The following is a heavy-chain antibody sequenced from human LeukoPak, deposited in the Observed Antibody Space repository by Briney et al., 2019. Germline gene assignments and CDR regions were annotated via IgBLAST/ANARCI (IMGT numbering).Heavy chain of an antibody. V-gene: IGHV1-69*06. J-gene: IGHJ3*02. D-gene: IGHD6-19*01. CDR1: GGTFSSYA. Sequence: SVKVSCKASGGTFSSYAISWVRQAPGQGLEWMGGIIPIFGTANYAQKFQGRVTMTEDTSTDTAYMELSSLRSEDTAVYYCSRSSGWFTDAFDIWGQGTMVTVSS. CDR2: IIPIFGTA. CDR3: SRSSGWFTDAFDI.